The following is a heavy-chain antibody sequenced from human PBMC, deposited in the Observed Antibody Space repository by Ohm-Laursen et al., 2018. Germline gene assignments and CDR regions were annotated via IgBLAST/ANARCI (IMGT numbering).Heavy chain of an antibody. CDR1: GFTFSDYY. CDR2: ISSSGSTI. CDR3: ARVGNFDWSTHWFDP. J-gene: IGHJ5*02. D-gene: IGHD3-9*01. Sequence: SLRLSCAASGFTFSDYYMSWIRQAPGKGLEWVSYISSSGSTIYYADSVKGQFTISRDNAKNSLYLQMNSLRAEDTAVYYCARVGNFDWSTHWFDPWGQGTLVTVSS. V-gene: IGHV3-11*01.